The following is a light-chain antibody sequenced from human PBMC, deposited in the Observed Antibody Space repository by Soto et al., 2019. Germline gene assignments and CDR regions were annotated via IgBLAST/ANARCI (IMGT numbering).Light chain of an antibody. Sequence: IVMTQSPLTLSVSPGERATLSCRASQSVSTNLAWYQQKPGQAPRLLIYLASTRAPGVPARFSGSGSGTEFTLTISSLQSEDFAIYYCQQYNNWPPTTFGQGTRLEIK. CDR3: QQYNNWPPTT. CDR1: QSVSTN. J-gene: IGKJ5*01. V-gene: IGKV3-15*01. CDR2: LAS.